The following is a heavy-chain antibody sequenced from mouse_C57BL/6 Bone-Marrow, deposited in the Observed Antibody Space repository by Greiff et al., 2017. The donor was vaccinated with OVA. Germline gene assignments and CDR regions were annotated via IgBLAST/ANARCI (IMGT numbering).Heavy chain of an antibody. CDR1: GYAFSSSW. CDR2: IYPGDGDT. Sequence: QVQLKESGPELVKPGASVKISCKASGYAFSSSWMNWVKQRPGKGLEWIGRIYPGDGDTNYNGKFKGKATLTADKSSSTAYMQLSSLTSEDSAVYFCARWLLMDYWGQGTSVTVSS. V-gene: IGHV1-82*01. D-gene: IGHD2-3*01. J-gene: IGHJ4*01. CDR3: ARWLLMDY.